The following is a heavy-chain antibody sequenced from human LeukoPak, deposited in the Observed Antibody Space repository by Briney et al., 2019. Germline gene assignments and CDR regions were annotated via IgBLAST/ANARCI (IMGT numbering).Heavy chain of an antibody. CDR1: GGSISIGGYY. CDR3: AREAAAAGCYDY. J-gene: IGHJ4*02. CDR2: IYYSGST. V-gene: IGHV4-31*03. D-gene: IGHD6-13*01. Sequence: PSETLSLTCTVSGGSISIGGYYWSWIRQHPGKGLEWIGYIYYSGSTYYNPSLKSRVTISVDTSKNQFSLKLSSVTAADTAVYYCAREAAAAGCYDYWGQGTLVTVSS.